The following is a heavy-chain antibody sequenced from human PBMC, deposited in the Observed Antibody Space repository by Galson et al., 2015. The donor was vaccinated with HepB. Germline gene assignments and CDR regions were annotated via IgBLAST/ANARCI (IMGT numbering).Heavy chain of an antibody. J-gene: IGHJ5*01. CDR1: GDTFSSYA. V-gene: IGHV1-69*06. D-gene: IGHD3-3*01. CDR3: ASANDFWSGYRDAGTSRWFDS. Sequence: SVKVSCKASGDTFSSYAISWVRQAPGQGLEWMGGVIPIFAKAKYALKFQGRVTITADKSTNTAFMELGSLRSEDTAVYYCASANDFWSGYRDAGTSRWFDSWGQGTLVTVSS. CDR2: VIPIFAKA.